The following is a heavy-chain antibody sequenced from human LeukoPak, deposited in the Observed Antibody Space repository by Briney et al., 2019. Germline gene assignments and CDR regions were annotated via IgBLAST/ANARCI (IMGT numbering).Heavy chain of an antibody. CDR1: GYSSTNYW. CDR3: ARHRSDSSSSPIDY. D-gene: IGHD6-6*01. J-gene: IGHJ4*02. V-gene: IGHV5-51*01. CDR2: VYPTDSDT. Sequence: GDSRKISCEASGYSSTNYWIGGVRQMPGKGLEWMAIVYPTDSDTRYCPSFQGHVTVSADKSISTVYLQWSSLKASDTAMYYCARHRSDSSSSPIDYWGQGTLVTVSS.